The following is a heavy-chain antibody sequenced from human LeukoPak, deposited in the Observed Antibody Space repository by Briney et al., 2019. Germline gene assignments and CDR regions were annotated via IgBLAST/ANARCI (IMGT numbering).Heavy chain of an antibody. J-gene: IGHJ4*02. CDR1: GGSFSGYY. CDR2: INHSGST. D-gene: IGHD3-22*01. Sequence: SETLSLTCAVYGGSFSGYYWSWIRQPPGKGLEWIGEINHSGSTNYNPSLKNRVTILADTSKNEFSLKLSSVTATDTAVYYCARVPHSVEGSMKAVFIHYFDYWGQGSLVTVSS. CDR3: ARVPHSVEGSMKAVFIHYFDY. V-gene: IGHV4-34*01.